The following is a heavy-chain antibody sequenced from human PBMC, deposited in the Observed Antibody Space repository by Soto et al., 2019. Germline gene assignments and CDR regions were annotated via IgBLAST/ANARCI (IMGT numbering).Heavy chain of an antibody. CDR2: ISGSGGST. D-gene: IGHD3-3*01. CDR1: GFTFSSYA. Sequence: EVQLLESGGGSVQPGGSLRLSCAASGFTFSSYAMSWVRQAPGKGLEWVSAISGSGGSTYYADSVKGRFTISRDNSKNTLYLQMNSLRAEDTAVYYCAKRGEFWSGYLGRLNWGQGTLVTVSS. V-gene: IGHV3-23*01. CDR3: AKRGEFWSGYLGRLN. J-gene: IGHJ4*02.